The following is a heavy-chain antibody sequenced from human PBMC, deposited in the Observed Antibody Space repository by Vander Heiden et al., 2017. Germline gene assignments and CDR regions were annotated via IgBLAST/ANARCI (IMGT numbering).Heavy chain of an antibody. V-gene: IGHV3-21*01. CDR3: ARDPGVVVTAYFDY. CDR2: ISRSSSYI. Sequence: EVQLVESGGGLVKPGGSLRLSCAASGFTFVSDSRNWVRKAPGKGLEGVSAISRSSSYIYYADSVKGRFTISRDNAKNSLYLQMNSLRAEDTAVYYCARDPGVVVTAYFDYWGQGTLVTVSS. CDR1: GFTFVSDS. J-gene: IGHJ4*02. D-gene: IGHD2-21*02.